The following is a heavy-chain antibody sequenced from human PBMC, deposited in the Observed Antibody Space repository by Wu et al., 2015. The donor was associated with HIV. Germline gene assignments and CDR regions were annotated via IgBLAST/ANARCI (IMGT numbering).Heavy chain of an antibody. J-gene: IGHJ6*02. D-gene: IGHD1-1*01. Sequence: QVQLVQSGAEVKKPGSSVKVSCKASGGTFNNYAINWVRQAPGEGLEWMGRITPLFGRPNYAQSFQGRVTITADESTSTAYMQLSSLKSEDTAVYYCAKTNRIVTNGIDFYHYYGMESGAKGPRSPSP. CDR1: GGTFNNYA. CDR2: ITPLFGRP. V-gene: IGHV1-69*13. CDR3: AKTNRIVTNGIDFYHYYGMES.